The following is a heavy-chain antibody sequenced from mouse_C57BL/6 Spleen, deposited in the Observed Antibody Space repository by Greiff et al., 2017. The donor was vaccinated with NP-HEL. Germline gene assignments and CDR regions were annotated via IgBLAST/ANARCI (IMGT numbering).Heavy chain of an antibody. CDR2: IDPSDSYP. J-gene: IGHJ2*01. CDR3: SRRGYDIHFDY. V-gene: IGHV1-50*01. CDR1: GYTFTSYW. D-gene: IGHD2-10*02. Sequence: QVQLKQPGAELVKPGASVKLSCKASGYTFTSYWMQWVKQRPGQGLEWIGEIDPSDSYPNYNQKFKGKATLTVDTSSSTAYMQLSSLTSEDSAVYYCSRRGYDIHFDYWGQGTTLTVSS.